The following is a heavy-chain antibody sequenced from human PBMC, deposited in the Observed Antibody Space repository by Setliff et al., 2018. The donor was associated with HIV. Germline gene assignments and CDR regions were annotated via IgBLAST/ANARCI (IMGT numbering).Heavy chain of an antibody. Sequence: SETLSLTCTVSGGSISSYYWSWIRQPPGKGLEWIGSIYHSGSTYYNPSLKSRVTISIDKSKNQFSLKLSSVTAADTAVYYCARHYRRSYCTNGVRLDYWGQGTLVTVSS. CDR3: ARHYRRSYCTNGVRLDY. D-gene: IGHD2-8*01. CDR2: IYHSGST. V-gene: IGHV4-59*04. CDR1: GGSISSYY. J-gene: IGHJ4*02.